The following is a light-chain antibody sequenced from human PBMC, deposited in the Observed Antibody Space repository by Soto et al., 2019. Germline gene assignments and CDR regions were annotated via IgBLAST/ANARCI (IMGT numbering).Light chain of an antibody. Sequence: IVLTQSPGTLSLSPGERATLSCRASQSVRNNYLAWYQQRPGQAPRLLIYAASSRATGIPDRFSGSGSGTDFTLTISRLEPEDFAVYYCQQYGTSPRTFGQGTKV. CDR2: AAS. CDR3: QQYGTSPRT. CDR1: QSVRNNY. V-gene: IGKV3-20*01. J-gene: IGKJ1*01.